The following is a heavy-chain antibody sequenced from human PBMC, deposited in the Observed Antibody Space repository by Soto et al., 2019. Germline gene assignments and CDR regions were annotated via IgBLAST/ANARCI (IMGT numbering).Heavy chain of an antibody. CDR2: IYSDGTT. J-gene: IGHJ6*02. Sequence: KSSETLSLTCTVSGGSISGYYWSWVRQPAGKGLEWVGRIYSDGTTNYSPSLKSRVTMSLDTSKDQFSLHLNSVTAADTAVYYCSGVGCSNSKCYTRGMDVWGQGTTVTVSS. V-gene: IGHV4-4*07. CDR3: SGVGCSNSKCYTRGMDV. D-gene: IGHD2-2*01. CDR1: GGSISGYY.